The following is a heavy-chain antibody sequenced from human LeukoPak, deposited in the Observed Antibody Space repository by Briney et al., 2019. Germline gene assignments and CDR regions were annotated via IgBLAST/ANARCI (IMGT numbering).Heavy chain of an antibody. V-gene: IGHV3-21*01. CDR1: GSTFSSHS. Sequence: GGSLRLSCAASGSTFSSHSMNWVRQAPGKGLEWVSSISSSSSHINYADSVKGRFTISRDNAKNSLYLQMNSLRAEDTAVYYCARDLLIPGIAAAGTAFDIWGQGTMVTVSS. J-gene: IGHJ3*02. D-gene: IGHD6-13*01. CDR2: ISSSSSHI. CDR3: ARDLLIPGIAAAGTAFDI.